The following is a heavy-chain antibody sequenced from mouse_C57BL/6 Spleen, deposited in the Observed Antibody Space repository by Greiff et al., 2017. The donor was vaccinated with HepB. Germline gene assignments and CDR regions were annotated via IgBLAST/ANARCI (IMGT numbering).Heavy chain of an antibody. Sequence: EVQLQESGPGLVKPSQSLSLTCSVTGYSITSGYFWYWIRQFPGNQLEWMGYISYDGSNNYNPSLKNRISITRDTSKNQFFLKLNSVTTEDTATFYCAREETAQATFDYWGQGTTLTVSS. CDR1: GYSITSGYF. J-gene: IGHJ2*01. V-gene: IGHV3-6*01. CDR2: ISYDGSN. CDR3: AREETAQATFDY. D-gene: IGHD3-2*02.